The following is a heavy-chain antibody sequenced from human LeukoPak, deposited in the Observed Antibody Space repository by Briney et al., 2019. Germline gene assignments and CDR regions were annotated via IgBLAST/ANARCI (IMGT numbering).Heavy chain of an antibody. CDR2: IRSKANSYAT. CDR1: GFTFSGSA. CDR3: AELGITMIGGV. J-gene: IGHJ6*04. V-gene: IGHV3-73*01. Sequence: GGSLRLSCAASGFTFSGSAMHWVRQASGKGLEWVGRIRSKANSYATAYAASVKGRFTISRDNAKNSLYLQMNSLRAEDTAVYYCAELGITMIGGVWGKGTTVTISS. D-gene: IGHD3-10*02.